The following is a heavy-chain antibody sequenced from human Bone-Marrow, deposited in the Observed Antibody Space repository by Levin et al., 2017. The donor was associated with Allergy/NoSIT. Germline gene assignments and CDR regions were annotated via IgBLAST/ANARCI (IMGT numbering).Heavy chain of an antibody. Sequence: GGSLRLSCAALGFTVRSNYMSWACQVPGKGPEWVSVIYSGGSTYYADSVKGRFTISRDNSKNTLYLQMNSLRAEDTAVYYCARGWFGELLSHWGQGTLVTVSS. CDR3: ARGWFGELLSH. CDR1: GFTVRSNY. CDR2: IYSGGST. J-gene: IGHJ4*02. V-gene: IGHV3-53*01. D-gene: IGHD3-10*01.